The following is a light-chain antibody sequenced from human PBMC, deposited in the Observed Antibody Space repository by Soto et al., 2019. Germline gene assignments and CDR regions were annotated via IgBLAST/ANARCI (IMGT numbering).Light chain of an antibody. V-gene: IGLV8-61*01. Sequence: QTVVTQEPSFSVSPGGTVTLTCGLTSGSVSTHYYPSRYQQTPGQSPRTLIYNTNTRSSGVPDRFSGSILGNKAALTITGAQADDESHYYCVLYMGSGICVFGGGTKLTVL. J-gene: IGLJ3*02. CDR3: VLYMGSGICV. CDR2: NTN. CDR1: SGSVSTHYY.